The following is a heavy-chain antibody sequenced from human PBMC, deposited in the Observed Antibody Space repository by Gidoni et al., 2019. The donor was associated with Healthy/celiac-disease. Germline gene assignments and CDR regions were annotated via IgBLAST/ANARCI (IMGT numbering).Heavy chain of an antibody. V-gene: IGHV3-53*01. J-gene: IGHJ4*02. D-gene: IGHD4-17*01. Sequence: EAQLVESGGGLIQPGGSLSLSCAASGFTVSSNYMSWVSQAPGKGLERVSVIYSGGSTYYADSVKGRFTISRDNSKNTLYLQMNSLRAEDTAVYYCAREDYGGNGPLDYWGQGTLVTVSS. CDR1: GFTVSSNY. CDR2: IYSGGST. CDR3: AREDYGGNGPLDY.